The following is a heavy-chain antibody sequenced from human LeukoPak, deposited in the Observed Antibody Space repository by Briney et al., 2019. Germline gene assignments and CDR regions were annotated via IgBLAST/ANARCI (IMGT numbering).Heavy chain of an antibody. CDR2: IIPIFGTA. D-gene: IGHD2-15*01. V-gene: IGHV1-69*13. CDR3: ASVVVAVTTHFDY. J-gene: IGHJ4*02. Sequence: SVKVSCKASGGTFSSYAISWVRLAPGQGLEWMGGIIPIFGTANYAQKFQGRVTITADESTSTAYMELSSVTAADTAVYYCASVVVAVTTHFDYWGQGTLVTVSS. CDR1: GGTFSSYA.